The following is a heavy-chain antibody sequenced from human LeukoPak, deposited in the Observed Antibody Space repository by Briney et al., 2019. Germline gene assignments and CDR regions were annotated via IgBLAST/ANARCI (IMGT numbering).Heavy chain of an antibody. J-gene: IGHJ4*02. V-gene: IGHV1-2*06. D-gene: IGHD3-22*01. CDR3: ARLSDSSGYYPHRYFDY. CDR2: INPNSGGA. CDR1: GYTFTGYY. Sequence: APVKVSCKASGYTFTGYYMHWVRQAPGQGLEWMGRINPNSGGANYAQKFQGRVTMTRDTSISTAYMELSRLRSDDTAVYYCARLSDSSGYYPHRYFDYWGQGTLVTVSS.